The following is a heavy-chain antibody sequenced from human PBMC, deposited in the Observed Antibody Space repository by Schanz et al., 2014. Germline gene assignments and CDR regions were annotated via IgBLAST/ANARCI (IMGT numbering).Heavy chain of an antibody. CDR3: ARATYYHVSGSYYGNFDS. D-gene: IGHD3-10*01. V-gene: IGHV3-30*04. CDR2: ISYDGSHK. J-gene: IGHJ4*02. CDR1: GFTFSNFA. Sequence: QVQLVESGGGVVQPGRSLRLSCAASGFTFSNFAIHWVRQAPGKGLEWVAVISYDGSHKDYADSMRGRFTISRDNAKNTLYLQMNSLGAEDTAVYYCARATYYHVSGSYYGNFDSWGQGTLVTVSS.